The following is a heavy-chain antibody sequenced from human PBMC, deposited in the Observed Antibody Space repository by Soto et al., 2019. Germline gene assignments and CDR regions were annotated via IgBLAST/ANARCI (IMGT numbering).Heavy chain of an antibody. V-gene: IGHV4-31*03. CDR1: GGSISSGGYY. CDR3: ARVPYYYDSSGYYPGDAFDI. Sequence: PSETLSLTCTVSGGSISSGGYYWSWIRQHPGKGLEWIGYIYYSGSTYYNPSLKSRVTISVDTSKNQFSLKLSSVTAADTAVYYCARVPYYYDSSGYYPGDAFDIWGQGTMVTVSS. D-gene: IGHD3-22*01. J-gene: IGHJ3*02. CDR2: IYYSGST.